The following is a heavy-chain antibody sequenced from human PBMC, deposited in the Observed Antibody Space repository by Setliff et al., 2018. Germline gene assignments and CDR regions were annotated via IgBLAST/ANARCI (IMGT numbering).Heavy chain of an antibody. CDR2: IIPIFGTA. CDR1: GGTFSSYA. D-gene: IGHD3-3*01. V-gene: IGHV1-69*13. CDR3: ARDASYNFWSGYRGAFDY. Sequence: SVKVSCKASGGTFSSYAISWVRQAPGQGLEWMGGIIPIFGTANYAQKFQGRVTITADESTSTAYMELSSLRSEDTAVYYCARDASYNFWSGYRGAFDYWGQGTLVTVSS. J-gene: IGHJ4*02.